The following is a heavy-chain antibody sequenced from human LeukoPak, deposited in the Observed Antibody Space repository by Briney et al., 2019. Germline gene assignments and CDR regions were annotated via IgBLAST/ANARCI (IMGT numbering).Heavy chain of an antibody. CDR3: AKFTGIAVAQGAFDI. J-gene: IGHJ3*02. D-gene: IGHD6-19*01. CDR2: ISSSSSTI. Sequence: SGGSLRLSRAASGFTFSSYSMNWVRQAPGKGLEWVAYISSSSSTIYYADSVKGRFTISRDNAKNSLYLQMNSLRAEDTAVYYCAKFTGIAVAQGAFDIWGQGTMVTVSS. V-gene: IGHV3-48*01. CDR1: GFTFSSYS.